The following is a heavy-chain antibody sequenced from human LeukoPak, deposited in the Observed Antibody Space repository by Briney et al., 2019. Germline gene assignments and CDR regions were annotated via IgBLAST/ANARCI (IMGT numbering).Heavy chain of an antibody. CDR3: ARDKGSSWSDAFDI. CDR1: GFTVSSNY. J-gene: IGHJ3*02. D-gene: IGHD6-13*01. Sequence: GGSLRLSCAASGFTVSSNYMTWVRQAPGKGLEWVSVISIPGSITYADSVKGRLTTSRDNSKNKLYLQMNSLRADDTAVYYCARDKGSSWSDAFDIWGPGTMVTVSS. V-gene: IGHV3-53*01. CDR2: ISIPGSI.